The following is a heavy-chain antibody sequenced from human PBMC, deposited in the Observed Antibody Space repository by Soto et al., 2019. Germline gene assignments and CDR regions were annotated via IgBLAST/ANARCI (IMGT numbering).Heavy chain of an antibody. Sequence: PSETLSLTCAVSGGSISSSNWWSWVRQPPGKGLEWIGEIYHSWSTNYNPSIKSRVTISVDKSKNRFSLKLSSVTAADTAVYYCARVAVAGKRVAYWGQGTLVTVSS. CDR2: IYHSWST. CDR1: GGSISSSNW. V-gene: IGHV4-4*02. CDR3: ARVAVAGKRVAY. D-gene: IGHD6-19*01. J-gene: IGHJ4*02.